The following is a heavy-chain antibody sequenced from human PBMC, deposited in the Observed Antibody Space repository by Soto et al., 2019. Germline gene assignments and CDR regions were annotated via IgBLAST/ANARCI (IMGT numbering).Heavy chain of an antibody. Sequence: QVQLQESGPGLVKPSETLSLTCTVSGGSISSYYWSWIRQPPGKGLEWIGYIYYSGSTNYNPSLKSRATISVDTSKNQFSLQLSSVTAADTAVYYCASDNRYPVEACDIWGPGTMVAVSS. D-gene: IGHD1-1*01. CDR2: IYYSGST. J-gene: IGHJ3*02. CDR3: ASDNRYPVEACDI. V-gene: IGHV4-59*01. CDR1: GGSISSYY.